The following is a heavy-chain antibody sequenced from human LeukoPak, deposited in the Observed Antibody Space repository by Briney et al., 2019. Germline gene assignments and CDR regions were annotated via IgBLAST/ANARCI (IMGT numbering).Heavy chain of an antibody. D-gene: IGHD6-13*01. Sequence: ASVKVSCKASGYTFTSYAMHWVRQAPGQRLEWMGWINAGNGNTKYSQEFQGRVTITRDTSASTAYMELSSLRSEDMAVYYCAREAAAGWYPDYWGQGTLVNVSS. CDR3: AREAAAGWYPDY. CDR1: GYTFTSYA. CDR2: INAGNGNT. V-gene: IGHV1-3*03. J-gene: IGHJ4*02.